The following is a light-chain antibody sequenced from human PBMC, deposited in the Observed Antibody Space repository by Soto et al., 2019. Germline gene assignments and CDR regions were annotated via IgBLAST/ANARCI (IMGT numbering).Light chain of an antibody. CDR1: SGYSNYK. Sequence: QAVVTQPPSASASLGASVTLTSTLSSGYSNYKVDWYQQRPGKGPRFVMRVGTGGIVGSKGDGIPDRFSVLGSGLNRYLTIKNIQEEDESDYHCGADHGSGSNFVVVFGGGTKLTVL. V-gene: IGLV9-49*01. CDR3: GADHGSGSNFVVV. J-gene: IGLJ2*01. CDR2: VGTGGIVG.